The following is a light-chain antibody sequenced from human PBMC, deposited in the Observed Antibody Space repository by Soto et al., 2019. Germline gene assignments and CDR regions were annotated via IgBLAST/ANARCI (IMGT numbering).Light chain of an antibody. CDR1: QSISSY. J-gene: IGKJ1*01. V-gene: IGKV1-39*01. CDR2: AAS. Sequence: DIQMTQSPSSLSASVGDRVTITCRASQSISSYLNWYQQKPGKAPKLLIYAASSLQSGVPSRFSGSGSGTDFTLTISSLQPEDFATYYCQQSYSTLWTFGQGTNVDNK. CDR3: QQSYSTLWT.